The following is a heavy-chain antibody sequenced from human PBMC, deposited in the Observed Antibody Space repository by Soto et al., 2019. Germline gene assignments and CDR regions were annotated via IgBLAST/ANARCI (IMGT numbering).Heavy chain of an antibody. CDR3: AKAIYGDYAFDI. V-gene: IGHV3-23*01. CDR1: GFTFSSYA. J-gene: IGHJ3*02. CDR2: ISGSGGST. D-gene: IGHD4-17*01. Sequence: GGSLRLSCAASGFTFSSYAMSWVRQAPGKGLEWVSAISGSGGSTYYADFVKGRFTISRDNSKNTLYPQMNSLRAEDTAVYYCAKAIYGDYAFDIWGQGTMVTVSS.